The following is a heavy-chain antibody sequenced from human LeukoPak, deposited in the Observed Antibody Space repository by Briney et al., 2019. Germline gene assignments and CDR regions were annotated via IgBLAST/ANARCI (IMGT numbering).Heavy chain of an antibody. CDR3: ARVAMIRDYYYIDV. D-gene: IGHD3-22*01. J-gene: IGHJ6*03. CDR2: INHSGST. CDR1: GGSFSGYY. V-gene: IGHV4-34*01. Sequence: SETLSLTCAVYGGSFSGYYWSWIRQPPGKGLEWIGEINHSGSTNYNPSLKSRVTISVDTSKNQFSLKLSSATAADTAVYYCARVAMIRDYYYIDVLGKGTTVTVSS.